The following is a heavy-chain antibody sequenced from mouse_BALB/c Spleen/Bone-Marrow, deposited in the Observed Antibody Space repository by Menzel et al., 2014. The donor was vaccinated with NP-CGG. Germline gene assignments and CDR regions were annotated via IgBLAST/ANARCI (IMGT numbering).Heavy chain of an antibody. Sequence: EVQLVESGPDLVKPSQSPSLTCTVTGYSITSGYSWHWIRQFPGNKLEWMAYIHNSGVTNFNPSLKSRISISRDTSKNQFFLQLNSVTTEDTATYYCARLDGSKGFDYWGQGTTLTVSS. V-gene: IGHV3-1*02. D-gene: IGHD1-1*01. CDR2: IHNSGVT. J-gene: IGHJ2*01. CDR1: GYSITSGYS. CDR3: ARLDGSKGFDY.